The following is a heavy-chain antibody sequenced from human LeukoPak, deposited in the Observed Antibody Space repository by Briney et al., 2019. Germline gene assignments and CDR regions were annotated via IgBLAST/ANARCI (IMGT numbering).Heavy chain of an antibody. CDR1: GGXLSGAY. CDR3: ARGPVRLARPFDY. CDR2: INHTGST. Sequence: PSETLSLTCSVQGGXLSGAYCTWIRQPPGKGLEWIGEINHTGSTNYNPSLKSRVTMSADTPKNQFSLNLTSVTAADTAVYYCARGPVRLARPFDYWGQGTLVTVSS. V-gene: IGHV4-34*01. J-gene: IGHJ4*02. D-gene: IGHD3-9*01.